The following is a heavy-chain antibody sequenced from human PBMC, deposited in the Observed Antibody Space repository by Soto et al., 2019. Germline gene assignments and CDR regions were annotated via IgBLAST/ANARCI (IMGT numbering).Heavy chain of an antibody. J-gene: IGHJ4*02. V-gene: IGHV1-18*01. Sequence: GASVKVSCKASGYTFTSYGISWVRQAPGQGLEWMGWISAYNGNTKYSQKFQGRVTITRDTSASTAYMELNSLKAEDTAVYYCAKEDLKLRWYNWNDAPRQHFEYWGQGTLVTVSS. CDR2: ISAYNGNT. D-gene: IGHD1-1*01. CDR3: AKEDLKLRWYNWNDAPRQHFEY. CDR1: GYTFTSYG.